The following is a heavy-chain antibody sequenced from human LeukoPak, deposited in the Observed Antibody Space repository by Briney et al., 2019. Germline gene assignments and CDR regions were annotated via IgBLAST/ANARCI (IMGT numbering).Heavy chain of an antibody. J-gene: IGHJ4*02. CDR1: GFTFDNNA. D-gene: IGHD3-22*01. V-gene: IGHV3-21*01. Sequence: GGSLRLSCAASGFTFDNNAMNWVRQAPGKGLEWVSHISHSSTYTYYADSLKGRFTISRDNAKKSLYLQMSSLRAEDTAVYYCARDTYYDSSGYFHFDYWGQGTLVTVSS. CDR2: ISHSSTYT. CDR3: ARDTYYDSSGYFHFDY.